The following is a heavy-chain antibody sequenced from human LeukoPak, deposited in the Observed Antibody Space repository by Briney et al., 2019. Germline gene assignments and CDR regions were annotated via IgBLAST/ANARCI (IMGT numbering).Heavy chain of an antibody. J-gene: IGHJ6*03. Sequence: GGSLRLSCAASGFTFSSYGMHWVRQAPGKGLEWVAVIWYDGSNKYYADSVKGRFTISRDNSKNTLYLQMNSLRAEDTAVYYCAKDPSAYSGSFYYYYYMDVWGKGTTVTVSS. CDR3: AKDPSAYSGSFYYYYYMDV. CDR2: IWYDGSNK. CDR1: GFTFSSYG. D-gene: IGHD1-26*01. V-gene: IGHV3-33*06.